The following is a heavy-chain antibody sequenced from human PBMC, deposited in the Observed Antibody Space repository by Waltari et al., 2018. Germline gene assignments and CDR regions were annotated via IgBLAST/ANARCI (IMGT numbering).Heavy chain of an antibody. V-gene: IGHV1-69*01. CDR3: AGEVVVAATLHYYYYGMDV. D-gene: IGHD2-15*01. CDR1: GGTFSSYA. J-gene: IGHJ6*02. CDR2: IIPSIGTA. Sequence: QVQLVQSGAEVKKPGSSVKVSCKASGGTFSSYAISWVRQAPGQGLEWMGGIIPSIGTANYAQKVQGRVTITADESTSTAYMELSSLRSEDTAVYYCAGEVVVAATLHYYYYGMDVWGQGTTVTVSS.